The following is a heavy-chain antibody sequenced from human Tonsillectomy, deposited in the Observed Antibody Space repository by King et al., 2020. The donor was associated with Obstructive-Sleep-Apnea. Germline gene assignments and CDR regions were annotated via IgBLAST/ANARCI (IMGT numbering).Heavy chain of an antibody. V-gene: IGHV3-48*01. CDR3: AGTLPLREDSSGYSAVGLDY. J-gene: IGHJ4*02. CDR2: ISSSSSTI. CDR1: GFTFSSYG. Sequence: EVQLVESGGGLVQPGGSLRLSCAASGFTFSSYGMNWVRQAPGKGLEWGSYISSSSSTIYYADSVKGRFTISRDKAKNSRYLQMISLRAEDTAVYYCAGTLPLREDSSGYSAVGLDYWGQGSLVTVSP. D-gene: IGHD3-22*01.